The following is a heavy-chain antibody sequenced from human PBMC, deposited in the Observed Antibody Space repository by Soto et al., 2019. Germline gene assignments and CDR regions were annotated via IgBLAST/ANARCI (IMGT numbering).Heavy chain of an antibody. CDR3: ARARVYATGPFDF. J-gene: IGHJ4*02. D-gene: IGHD2-2*01. Sequence: PGGSLRLSCAASGFTFTSYTMNWVRQAPGKGLEWVSSISSSSDYIYYADSMKGRVTISRDNAKNSLFLAMNSLTGEDTAVYYCARARVYATGPFDFWGQGTLVTVS. V-gene: IGHV3-21*06. CDR2: ISSSSDYI. CDR1: GFTFTSYT.